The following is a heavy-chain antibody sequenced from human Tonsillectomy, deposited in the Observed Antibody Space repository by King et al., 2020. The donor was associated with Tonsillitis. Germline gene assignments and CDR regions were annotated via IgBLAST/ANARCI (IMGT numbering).Heavy chain of an antibody. V-gene: IGHV4-38-2*01. Sequence: VQLQESGPGLVKPSETLSLTCAVSGYSISSGYYWGWIRQPPGKGLEWIGNIYHSGNTYYNPSLKSRVTISVDTSKNQFSLKLSSVTAADTAVYYCARVAIYRNFDYWGQGTLVTVSS. CDR1: GYSISSGYY. CDR3: ARVAIYRNFDY. D-gene: IGHD2-21*01. CDR2: IYHSGNT. J-gene: IGHJ4*02.